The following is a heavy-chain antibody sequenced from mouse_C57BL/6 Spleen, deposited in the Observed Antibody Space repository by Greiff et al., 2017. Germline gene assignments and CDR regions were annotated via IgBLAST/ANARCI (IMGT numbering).Heavy chain of an antibody. V-gene: IGHV3-6*01. D-gene: IGHD2-4*01. CDR1: GYSITSGYY. Sequence: VQLKESGPGLVKPSQSLSLTCSVTGYSITSGYYWNWIRQFPGNKLEWMGYISYDGSNNYNPSLKNRISITRDTSKNQFFLKLNSVTTEDTATYYCARDIGNDYDYYAMDYWGQGTSVTVSS. J-gene: IGHJ4*01. CDR2: ISYDGSN. CDR3: ARDIGNDYDYYAMDY.